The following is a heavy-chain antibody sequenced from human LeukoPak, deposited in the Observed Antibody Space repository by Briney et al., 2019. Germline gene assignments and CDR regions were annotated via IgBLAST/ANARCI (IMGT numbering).Heavy chain of an antibody. Sequence: ASVKVSCKASGGTFSSYAISWVRQAPGQGLEWMGGIIPIFGTANYAQKFQGRVTMTEDTSTDTAYMELSSLRSEDTAVYYCATEGPPPAYCGGDCYQGYYFDYWGQGTLVTVSS. V-gene: IGHV1-69*06. J-gene: IGHJ4*02. CDR1: GGTFSSYA. D-gene: IGHD2-21*02. CDR2: IIPIFGTA. CDR3: ATEGPPPAYCGGDCYQGYYFDY.